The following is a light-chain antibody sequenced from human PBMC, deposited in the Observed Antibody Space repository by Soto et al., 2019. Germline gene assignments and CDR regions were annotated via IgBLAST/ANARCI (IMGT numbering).Light chain of an antibody. CDR3: QQYGNSPVT. J-gene: IGKJ5*01. CDR1: QSVSSN. CDR2: GAS. V-gene: IGKV3-15*01. Sequence: EIVMTQSPATLSVSPGERATLSCRASQSVSSNLAWYQQKPGQAPRLLIYGASTRATGIPARFSGSGSGTEFTLTISSLQPEDFAVYYCQQYGNSPVTFXQGTRMEIK.